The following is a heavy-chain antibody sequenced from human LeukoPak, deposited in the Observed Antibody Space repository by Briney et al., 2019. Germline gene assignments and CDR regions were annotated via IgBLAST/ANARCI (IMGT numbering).Heavy chain of an antibody. Sequence: GGSLRLSCAASGFTFGSYSMNWVRQAPGKGLEWVSSVSSSSSYIYYADSVKGRFTISRDNAKNSLYLQMNSLRAEDTAVYYCARSSGYDSPLYYWGQGTLVTVSS. J-gene: IGHJ4*02. D-gene: IGHD5-12*01. CDR3: ARSSGYDSPLYY. CDR2: VSSSSSYI. CDR1: GFTFGSYS. V-gene: IGHV3-21*01.